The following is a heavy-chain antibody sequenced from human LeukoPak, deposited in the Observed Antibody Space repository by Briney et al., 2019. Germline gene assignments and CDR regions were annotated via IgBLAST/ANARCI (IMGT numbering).Heavy chain of an antibody. CDR1: GGSISSYY. V-gene: IGHV4-59*01. Sequence: SETLSLTCTVSGGSISSYYWSWLRQPPGKGLEWIGYIYYSGSTIYNPSLKSRVTISVDPSKNQFSLKLTSVNAADTAVYYCARYPSVSASPILWFDPWGQGTLVTVSS. CDR2: IYYSGST. D-gene: IGHD2-2*01. J-gene: IGHJ5*02. CDR3: ARYPSVSASPILWFDP.